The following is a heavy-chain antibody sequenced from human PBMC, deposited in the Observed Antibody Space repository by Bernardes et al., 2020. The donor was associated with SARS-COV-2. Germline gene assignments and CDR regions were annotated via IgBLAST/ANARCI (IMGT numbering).Heavy chain of an antibody. CDR2: INHSGST. J-gene: IGHJ6*02. V-gene: IGHV4-34*01. D-gene: IGHD2-2*01. Sequence: SESLSLTCAVYGGSFSGYYWSWIRQPPGKGLEWIGEINHSGSTNYNLSLKSRVTISVDTSKNQFSLKLSSVTAADTAVYYCASPRCSSTSCRYYYGMDVWGQGTTVTVSS. CDR1: GGSFSGYY. CDR3: ASPRCSSTSCRYYYGMDV.